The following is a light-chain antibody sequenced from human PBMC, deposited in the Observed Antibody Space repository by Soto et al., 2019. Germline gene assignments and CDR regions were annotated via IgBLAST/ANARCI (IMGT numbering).Light chain of an antibody. J-gene: IGKJ1*01. V-gene: IGKV3-11*01. CDR2: DTS. CDR3: QQRSDWRWT. Sequence: LTQSPANLSVSPGGRTILSCRASQTVNNYLAWYQQQPGQAPRLLIYDTSKRATGVPARFIGSWSWTAFTLTIDIVEPEVYAIYYCQQRSDWRWTFGQGTKVEIK. CDR1: QTVNNY.